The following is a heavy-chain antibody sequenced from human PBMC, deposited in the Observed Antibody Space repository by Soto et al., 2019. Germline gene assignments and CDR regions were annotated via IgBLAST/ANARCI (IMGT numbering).Heavy chain of an antibody. Sequence: SVKVSCKASGGTFSSYAISWVRQAPGQGLEWMGGIIPIFGTANYAQKFQGRVTITADESTSTAYMELSSLRSEDTAVYYCARDTPRYSSSWFLDDGGQGTLVTVSS. J-gene: IGHJ4*02. D-gene: IGHD6-13*01. CDR2: IIPIFGTA. V-gene: IGHV1-69*13. CDR1: GGTFSSYA. CDR3: ARDTPRYSSSWFLDD.